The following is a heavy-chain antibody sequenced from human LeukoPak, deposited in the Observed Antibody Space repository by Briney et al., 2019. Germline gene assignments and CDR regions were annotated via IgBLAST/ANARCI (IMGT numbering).Heavy chain of an antibody. CDR3: AKGYYDSSGYYFDD. CDR1: GFTFSNYA. V-gene: IGHV3-23*01. Sequence: GGSLRLSCAASGFTFSNYAMTWVRQAPGKGLEWASTIVGSGATTYYADSVKGRFTISRDNSKNTLYLQMDSLRAEDTAVYYCAKGYYDSSGYYFDDGGQGTLVTVSS. CDR2: IVGSGATT. J-gene: IGHJ4*02. D-gene: IGHD3-22*01.